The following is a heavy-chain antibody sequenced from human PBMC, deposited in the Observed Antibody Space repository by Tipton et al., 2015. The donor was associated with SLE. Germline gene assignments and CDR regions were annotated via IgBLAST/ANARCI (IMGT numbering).Heavy chain of an antibody. CDR3: ARGRRIPPGAFDI. CDR2: INHRGST. D-gene: IGHD3-10*01. CDR1: GGSFSGYY. V-gene: IGHV4-34*01. Sequence: TLSLTCAVYGGSFSGYYWSWIRQPPGKGLEWIGEINHRGSTNYNPSLKSRVTISVDTSKNQFSLKLSSVTAADTAVYYCARGRRIPPGAFDIWGQGTMVTVSS. J-gene: IGHJ3*02.